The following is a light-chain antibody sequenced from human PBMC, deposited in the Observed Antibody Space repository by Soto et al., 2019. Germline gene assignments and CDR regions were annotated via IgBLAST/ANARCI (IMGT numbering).Light chain of an antibody. CDR3: SSYTTSYFYV. V-gene: IGLV2-14*01. CDR1: GRDIGAYNH. CDR2: EVE. Sequence: QSALTQPASVSGSPGQSITISCTGSGRDIGAYNHVSWYQQHPGKAPKLIIYEVENRPSGVSNRFSASKSAFTASLTISGLQAEDEADYYCSSYTTSYFYVFGPGTKVTVL. J-gene: IGLJ1*01.